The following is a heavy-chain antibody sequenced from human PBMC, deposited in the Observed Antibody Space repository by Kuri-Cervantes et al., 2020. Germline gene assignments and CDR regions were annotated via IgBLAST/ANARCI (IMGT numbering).Heavy chain of an antibody. V-gene: IGHV3-23*01. D-gene: IGHD6-19*01. CDR2: ISGSGGST. CDR3: AKGSLGIAVAQFGFDY. J-gene: IGHJ4*02. Sequence: GGSLRLSCAASGFTFSSYAMSWVRQAPGKGLEWVSAISGSGGSTYYADSVKGLFTISRDNSKNTLYLQMNSLRAEDTAVYYCAKGSLGIAVAQFGFDYLGQGTLVTVSS. CDR1: GFTFSSYA.